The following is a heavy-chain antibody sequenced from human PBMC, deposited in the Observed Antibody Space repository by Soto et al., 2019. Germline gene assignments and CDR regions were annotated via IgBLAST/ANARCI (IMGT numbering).Heavy chain of an antibody. CDR1: GGSISSYY. J-gene: IGHJ6*02. Sequence: QVQLQESGPGLVKPSETLSLTCTVSGGSISSYYWSWIRQPPGKGLEWIGYIYYSGSTNYNPSLTSRVTISVDTSKNQFSLKLSSVTAADTAVYYCARAQQLVTPEHYYYYGMDVWGQGTTVTVSS. D-gene: IGHD6-13*01. CDR3: ARAQQLVTPEHYYYYGMDV. V-gene: IGHV4-59*01. CDR2: IYYSGST.